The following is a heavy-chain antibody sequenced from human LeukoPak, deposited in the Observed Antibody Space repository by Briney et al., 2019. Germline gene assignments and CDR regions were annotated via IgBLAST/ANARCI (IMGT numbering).Heavy chain of an antibody. D-gene: IGHD3-3*01. CDR3: ASAGFLRPDFWSGYSPPHFDY. Sequence: ASVKVSCKASGYTFTSYGISWVRQAPGQGLEWMGWISAYNGNTNYAQKLQGRVTMTTDTSTSTAYMELRSLRSDDTAVYYCASAGFLRPDFWSGYSPPHFDYWGQGTLVTVSS. CDR1: GYTFTSYG. V-gene: IGHV1-18*01. J-gene: IGHJ4*02. CDR2: ISAYNGNT.